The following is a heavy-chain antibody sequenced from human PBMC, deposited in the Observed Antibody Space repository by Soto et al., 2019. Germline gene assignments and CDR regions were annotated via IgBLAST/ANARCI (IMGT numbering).Heavy chain of an antibody. CDR1: GFTFNDYW. CDR3: ARGGPYNSGPRGSRVADY. D-gene: IGHD5-18*01. Sequence: EVQLVESGGGLVQPGGSLRLSCEASGFTFNDYWMHWVRQVPGKGLVWVSRINTDGSSTSYADSVKGRFTISRDNAKKTLYLQMNSLRAEDSAVYYCARGGPYNSGPRGSRVADYWGQGTLVTLSS. CDR2: INTDGSST. V-gene: IGHV3-74*01. J-gene: IGHJ4*02.